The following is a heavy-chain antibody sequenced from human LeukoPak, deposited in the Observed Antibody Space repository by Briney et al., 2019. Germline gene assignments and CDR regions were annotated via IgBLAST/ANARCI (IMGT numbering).Heavy chain of an antibody. Sequence: PSGTLSLTCAVYGGSFSGYYWSWIRQPPGKGLEWIGEINHSGSTNYNPSLKSRVTISVDTSKNQFSLKLSSVTAADTAVYYCARDKRAGFDYWGQGTLVTVSS. D-gene: IGHD6-25*01. J-gene: IGHJ4*02. CDR1: GGSFSGYY. V-gene: IGHV4-34*01. CDR3: ARDKRAGFDY. CDR2: INHSGST.